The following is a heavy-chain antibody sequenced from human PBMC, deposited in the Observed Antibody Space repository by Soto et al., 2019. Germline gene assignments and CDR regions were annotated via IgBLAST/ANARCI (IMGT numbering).Heavy chain of an antibody. CDR3: AGRCGRGGYPY. Sequence: QVQLVQSGAEVKKPGSSVKVSCKASGGTFSSYTISWVRQAPGQGFEWMGRIIPILGIANYGQKFQVRVTITPHNAGGTAYMELSSLRSEETAVYYCAGRCGRGGYPYWGQGTLVTVSS. CDR1: GGTFSSYT. CDR2: IIPILGIA. J-gene: IGHJ4*02. D-gene: IGHD3-22*01. V-gene: IGHV1-69*02.